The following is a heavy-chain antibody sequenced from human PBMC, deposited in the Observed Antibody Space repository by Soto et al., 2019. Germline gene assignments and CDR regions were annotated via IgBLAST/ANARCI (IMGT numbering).Heavy chain of an antibody. CDR3: ASGVGGLGGSSGWPDYAFDV. D-gene: IGHD6-19*01. V-gene: IGHV1-69*01. J-gene: IGHJ3*01. CDR1: GGTFTKYA. Sequence: QVQLVQSGAAVRKPGSSVKVSCKASGGTFTKYAITWVRQAPRQGLEWMGGIVPLPGTTNYAQKFRGRVTISADDSTSTAYLELSSLRSEDTAVYSCASGVGGLGGSSGWPDYAFDVWGQGTMVIVSS. CDR2: IVPLPGTT.